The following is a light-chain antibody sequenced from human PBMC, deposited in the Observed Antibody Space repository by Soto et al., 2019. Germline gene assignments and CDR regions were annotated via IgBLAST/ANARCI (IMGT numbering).Light chain of an antibody. V-gene: IGLV2-14*01. J-gene: IGLJ1*01. CDR3: SSYTSSSTLYV. CDR1: SCDVGGYNY. CDR2: DVS. Sequence: QSALTQPASVSGSPGQSITISCTGTSCDVGGYNYVSLYQQHPRKAPKLMIYDVSDRPSGVSKRFSGSKSGNTASLTISGLQAEDEADYYCSSYTSSSTLYVFGTGTKVPVL.